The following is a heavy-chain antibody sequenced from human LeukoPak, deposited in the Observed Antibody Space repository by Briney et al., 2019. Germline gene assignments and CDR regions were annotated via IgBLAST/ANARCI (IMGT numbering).Heavy chain of an antibody. J-gene: IGHJ6*03. Sequence: KPAESLSLTCTVSGGSISSNTHYWGWLRQPPGKGLEWIGNIYYSGSTYRHPSLKSRVTMSIDTSKSQFSLNLRSVTAADTAVYYCARLTDYFYYMDVWGKGTAVTVSS. V-gene: IGHV4-39*01. CDR1: GGSISSNTHY. CDR2: IYYSGST. CDR3: ARLTDYFYYMDV.